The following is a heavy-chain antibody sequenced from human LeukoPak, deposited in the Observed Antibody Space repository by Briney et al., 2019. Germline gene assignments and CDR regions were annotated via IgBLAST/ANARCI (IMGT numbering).Heavy chain of an antibody. CDR1: GGSISSYY. V-gene: IGHV4-59*01. CDR2: IYYSGST. Sequence: SETLSLTCSVSGGSISSYYWSWIRQPPGKGLEWIGYIYYSGSTNYNPSLKSRVTISVDTSKNQFSLKLSSVTAADTAVYYCARGRWELLRSYYYYYMDVWGKGTTVTVSS. CDR3: ARGRWELLRSYYYYYMDV. D-gene: IGHD1-26*01. J-gene: IGHJ6*03.